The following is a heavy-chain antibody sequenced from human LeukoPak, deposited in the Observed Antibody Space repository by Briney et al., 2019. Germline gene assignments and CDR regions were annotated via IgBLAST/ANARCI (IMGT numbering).Heavy chain of an antibody. CDR1: GFTFSSYA. J-gene: IGHJ4*02. CDR3: AKALAAAGTVGFFDY. CDR2: ISGSGDST. V-gene: IGHV3-23*01. Sequence: PPGGSLRLSCVAPGFTFSSYAMSWVRQAPGKGLEWVAAISGSGDSTYYADSVKGRFTISRDNTKNTLYLQMKSLRAEDTAVHYCAKALAAAGTVGFFDYWGQGTLLSVSS. D-gene: IGHD6-13*01.